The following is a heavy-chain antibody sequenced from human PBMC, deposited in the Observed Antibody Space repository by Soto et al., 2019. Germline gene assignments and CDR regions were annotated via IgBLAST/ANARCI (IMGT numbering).Heavy chain of an antibody. J-gene: IGHJ5*02. CDR3: ARAPPYSHYDFWSGPPPGWFDP. CDR2: IYYSGST. CDR1: GGSISSYY. D-gene: IGHD3-3*01. V-gene: IGHV4-59*01. Sequence: SETLSLTCTVSGGSISSYYWSWIRQPPGKGLEWIGYIYYSGSTNYNPSLKSRVTISVDTSKNQFSLKLSSVTAAATAVYYCARAPPYSHYDFWSGPPPGWFDPWGQGTLVTVSS.